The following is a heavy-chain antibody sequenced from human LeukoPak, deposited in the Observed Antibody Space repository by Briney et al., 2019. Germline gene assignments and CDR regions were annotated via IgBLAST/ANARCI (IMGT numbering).Heavy chain of an antibody. CDR3: TRLAHVAGAPKVSWFDP. CDR2: FYHSGTT. Sequence: SETLSLTCTVSAYSISDGFVWGFIRQPPGKGLEWIASFYHSGTTYYNPSLRSRVTTSVDTSNNQFSLKLSSVTAADTAMYFCTRLAHVAGAPKVSWFDPWSQATLVTVSS. V-gene: IGHV4-38-2*02. J-gene: IGHJ5*02. CDR1: AYSISDGFV.